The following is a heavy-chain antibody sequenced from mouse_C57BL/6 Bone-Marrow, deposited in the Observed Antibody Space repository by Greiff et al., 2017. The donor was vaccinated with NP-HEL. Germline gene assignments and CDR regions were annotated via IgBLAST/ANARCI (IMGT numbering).Heavy chain of an antibody. Sequence: VQLKESGPVLVKPGASVKMSCKASGYTFTDYYMNWVKQSHGKSLEWIGVINPYNGGTSYNQKFKGKATLTVDKSSSTAYMELNSLTSEDSAVYYCARGWLQYYFDYWGQGTTLTVSS. CDR1: GYTFTDYY. J-gene: IGHJ2*01. CDR2: INPYNGGT. CDR3: ARGWLQYYFDY. V-gene: IGHV1-19*01. D-gene: IGHD2-3*01.